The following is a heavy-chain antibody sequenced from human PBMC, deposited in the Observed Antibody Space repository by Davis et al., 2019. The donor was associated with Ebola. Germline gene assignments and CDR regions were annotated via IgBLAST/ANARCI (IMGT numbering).Heavy chain of an antibody. D-gene: IGHD3-9*01. V-gene: IGHV4-34*01. CDR3: ARSPLRYFDWLLYDPGYFDL. Sequence: MPSETLSLTCTVSGTSIRPYYWSWIRQPPGKGLEWIGEINHSGSTNYNPSLKSRVTISVDTSKNQFSLKLSSVTAADTAVYYCARSPLRYFDWLLYDPGYFDLWGRGTLVTVSS. CDR1: GTSIRPYY. J-gene: IGHJ2*01. CDR2: INHSGST.